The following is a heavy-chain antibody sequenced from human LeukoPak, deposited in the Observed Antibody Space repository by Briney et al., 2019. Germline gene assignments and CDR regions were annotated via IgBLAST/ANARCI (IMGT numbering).Heavy chain of an antibody. V-gene: IGHV3-9*01. CDR2: ISWNSGSI. CDR3: AKGLGGSGSYPIDY. J-gene: IGHJ4*02. Sequence: GGSLRLSCAASGSTFDDYAMNWVRQAPGKGLEWVSGISWNSGSIGYADSVKGRFTISRDNAKNSLYLQMNSLRAEDTALYYCAKGLGGSGSYPIDYWGQGTLVTVSS. CDR1: GSTFDDYA. D-gene: IGHD3-10*01.